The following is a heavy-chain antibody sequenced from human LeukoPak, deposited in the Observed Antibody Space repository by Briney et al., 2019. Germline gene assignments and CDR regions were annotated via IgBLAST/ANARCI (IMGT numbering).Heavy chain of an antibody. CDR1: GGSFSGYY. CDR3: ARRYGSGSYYHYYYYMDV. CDR2: INHSGST. V-gene: IGHV4-34*01. J-gene: IGHJ6*03. D-gene: IGHD3-10*01. Sequence: SETLSLTCAVYGGSFSGYYWSWIRQPPGKGLEWIGEINHSGSTNYNPSLKSRVTISVDTSKNQFSLKLSSVTAADTAVYYCARRYGSGSYYHYYYYMDVWGKGTTVTI.